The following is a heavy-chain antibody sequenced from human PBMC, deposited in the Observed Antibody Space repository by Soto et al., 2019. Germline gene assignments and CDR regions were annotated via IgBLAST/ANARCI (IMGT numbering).Heavy chain of an antibody. J-gene: IGHJ4*02. D-gene: IGHD3-3*01. CDR1: GYTFTSYD. CDR3: ERGRISHYDFWSGYEHYFEY. V-gene: IGHV1-8*01. Sequence: ASVKVSCKASGYTFTSYDINWVRQATGQGLEWMGWMNPNSGNTGYAQKFQGRVTMTRNTSISTAYMELSSLRSEDTAVYYCERGRISHYDFWSGYEHYFEYWGQGTLVTVSS. CDR2: MNPNSGNT.